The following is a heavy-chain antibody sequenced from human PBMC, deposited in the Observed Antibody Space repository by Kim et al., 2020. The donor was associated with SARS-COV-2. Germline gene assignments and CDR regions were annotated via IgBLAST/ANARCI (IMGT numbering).Heavy chain of an antibody. V-gene: IGHV5-51*01. CDR3: ATSYSSSWYVSDY. CDR2: IYPGDSDT. D-gene: IGHD6-13*01. CDR1: GYSFTSYW. Sequence: ESLKISCKGSGYSFTSYWIGWVRQMPGKGLEWMGIIYPGDSDTRYSPSFQGQVTISADKSISTAYLQWGSLKASDTAIYYCATSYSSSWYVSDYWGQGTLVTVSS. J-gene: IGHJ4*02.